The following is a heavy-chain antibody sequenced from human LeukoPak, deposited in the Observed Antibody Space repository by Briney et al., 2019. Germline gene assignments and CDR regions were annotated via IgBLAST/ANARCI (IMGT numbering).Heavy chain of an antibody. CDR1: GFTFSSYS. Sequence: PGGSLRLSCAASGFTFSSYSLNWVRQAPGKGLEWVSSISSSSSYIYYADSVKGRFTISRDNAKNSLYLQMNSLRAEDTAVYYCARDEGTWYRFFDYWGQGTLVTVSS. V-gene: IGHV3-21*01. D-gene: IGHD6-13*01. J-gene: IGHJ4*02. CDR2: ISSSSSYI. CDR3: ARDEGTWYRFFDY.